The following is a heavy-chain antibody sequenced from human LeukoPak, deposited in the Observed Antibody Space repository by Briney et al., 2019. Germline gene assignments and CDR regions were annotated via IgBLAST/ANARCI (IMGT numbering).Heavy chain of an antibody. CDR2: IFQSGSP. CDR1: GGPISSGGYS. CDR3: ARDRAGLGLLDF. V-gene: IGHV4-30-2*01. Sequence: SETLSLTCAVSGGPISSGGYSWAWLRQPPGKGLEWIGYIFQSGSPSYNPSLRSRVTISEDTSRNQFSLKLNSVTAADTAMYYCARDRAGLGLLDFWGPGTMVTVSS. D-gene: IGHD1-26*01. J-gene: IGHJ3*01.